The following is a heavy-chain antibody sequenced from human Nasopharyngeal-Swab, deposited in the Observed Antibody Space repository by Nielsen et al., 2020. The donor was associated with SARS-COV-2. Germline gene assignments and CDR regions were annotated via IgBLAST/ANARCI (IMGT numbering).Heavy chain of an antibody. CDR2: INPSGGST. D-gene: IGHD5-18*01. CDR1: GYTFTSYY. J-gene: IGHJ3*02. V-gene: IGHV1-46*01. Sequence: ASVKVSCKASGYTFTSYYMHWVRQAPGQGLEWMGIINPSGGSTSYAQKFQGRVTMTRDTSTSTVYMELSSLRSEDTAAYYCARYTAMVLFDIWGQGTMVTVSS. CDR3: ARYTAMVLFDI.